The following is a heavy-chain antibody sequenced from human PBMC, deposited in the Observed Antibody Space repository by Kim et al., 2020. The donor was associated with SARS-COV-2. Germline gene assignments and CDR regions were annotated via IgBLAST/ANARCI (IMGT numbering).Heavy chain of an antibody. J-gene: IGHJ6*02. D-gene: IGHD5-12*01. Sequence: SETLSLTCTVSGGSTSSYYWSWIRQPPGKGLEWIGYIYYSGSTNYNPSLKSRVTISVDTSKNQFSLKLSSVTAADTAVYYCARTRGYSGYDYPFYYYYGMDVWGQGTTVTVSS. CDR3: ARTRGYSGYDYPFYYYYGMDV. CDR1: GGSTSSYY. CDR2: IYYSGST. V-gene: IGHV4-59*13.